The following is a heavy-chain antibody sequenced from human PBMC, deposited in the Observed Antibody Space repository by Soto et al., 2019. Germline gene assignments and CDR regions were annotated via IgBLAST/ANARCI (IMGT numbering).Heavy chain of an antibody. V-gene: IGHV3-7*05. D-gene: IGHD2-2*01. J-gene: IGHJ6*02. CDR1: GFTFSSFW. Sequence: GGSLILSCAASGFTFSSFWMNWVRQAPGKGLEWVANIKQDGNEKYYVDSVKGRFTISRDNAKNSLYLQMNSLRAEDTALYYCSRGSPAISYYYYYGLDVWGQGTTVTVSS. CDR2: IKQDGNEK. CDR3: SRGSPAISYYYYYGLDV.